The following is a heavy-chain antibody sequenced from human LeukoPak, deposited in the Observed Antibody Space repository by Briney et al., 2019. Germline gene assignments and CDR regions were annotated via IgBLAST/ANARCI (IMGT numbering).Heavy chain of an antibody. CDR1: GFSLSTSGVG. CDR2: IYWNDDK. D-gene: IGHD6-19*01. V-gene: IGHV2-5*01. Sequence: SGPTLVNPTQTLTLTCTFSGFSLSTSGVGVGWIRQPPGKALEWLALIYWNDDKRYSPSPKSRLTITKDTSKNQVVLTMTNMDPVDTATYYCAHSYLSGWYGWLFDYWGQGTLVTVSS. CDR3: AHSYLSGWYGWLFDY. J-gene: IGHJ4*02.